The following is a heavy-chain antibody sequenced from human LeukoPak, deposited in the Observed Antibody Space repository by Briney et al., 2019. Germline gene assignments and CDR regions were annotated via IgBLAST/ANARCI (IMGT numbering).Heavy chain of an antibody. V-gene: IGHV3-30-3*01. Sequence: GRSLRLSCAASGFTFSTYAMHWVRQAPGKGLEWVARTSSDESNKRYADSVKGRYTISRDNSKNTLYLQMNSLRAEDTAVYYCAKDRDDFWSGYMPPTTFDYWGQGTLVTVSS. J-gene: IGHJ4*02. CDR1: GFTFSTYA. D-gene: IGHD3-3*01. CDR2: TSSDESNK. CDR3: AKDRDDFWSGYMPPTTFDY.